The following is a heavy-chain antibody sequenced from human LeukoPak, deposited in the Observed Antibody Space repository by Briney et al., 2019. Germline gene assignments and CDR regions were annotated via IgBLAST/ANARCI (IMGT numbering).Heavy chain of an antibody. V-gene: IGHV1-8*01. CDR2: MNPNSGNT. CDR1: GYTFTSYD. J-gene: IGHJ3*02. CDR3: ARVRLESGSYSAYAFDI. D-gene: IGHD1-26*01. Sequence: ASVKVSCKASGYTFTSYDINWVRQATGQGLEWMGWMNPNSGNTGYAQKFQGRVTMTRNTSISTAYMELSSLRSEDTAVYYCARVRLESGSYSAYAFDIWGQGTMVTVSS.